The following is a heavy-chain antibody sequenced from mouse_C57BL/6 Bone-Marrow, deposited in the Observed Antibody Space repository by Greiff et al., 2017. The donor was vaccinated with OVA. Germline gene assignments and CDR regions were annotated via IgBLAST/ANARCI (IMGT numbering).Heavy chain of an antibody. CDR2: ISDGGSYT. V-gene: IGHV5-4*03. CDR3: ARGANWDYFDY. J-gene: IGHJ2*01. Sequence: EVMLVESGGGLVKPGGSLKLSCAASGFTFSSYAMSWVRQTPEKRLEWVATISDGGSYTYYPDNVKGRFTISRDNAKNNLYLQMSHLKSEDTAMYYCARGANWDYFDYWGQGTTLTVSS. D-gene: IGHD4-1*01. CDR1: GFTFSSYA.